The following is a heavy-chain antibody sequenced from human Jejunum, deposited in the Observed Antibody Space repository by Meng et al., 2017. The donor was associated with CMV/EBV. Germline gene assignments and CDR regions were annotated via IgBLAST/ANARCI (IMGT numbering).Heavy chain of an antibody. CDR1: GFSFSASV. CDR3: VKDFAWSINF. V-gene: IGHV3-74*01. CDR2: INHDGTET. Sequence: EGQLVESGGGLFQPGGSRRLACAASGFSFSASVMHWVRQDPGQGLVWVARINHDGTETIYRDSVRGRFTVSRDNTKNTVSLEMNSLRVEDTALYYCVKDFAWSINFWGQGVLVTVAS. D-gene: IGHD3-3*01. J-gene: IGHJ4*02.